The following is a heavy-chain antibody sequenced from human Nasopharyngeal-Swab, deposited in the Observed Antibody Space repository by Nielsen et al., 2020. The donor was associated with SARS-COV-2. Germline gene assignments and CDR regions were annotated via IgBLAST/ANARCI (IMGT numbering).Heavy chain of an antibody. V-gene: IGHV3-33*01. J-gene: IGHJ3*02. CDR3: AREMYYYDSSGYYPSAFDI. CDR2: IWYDGSNK. CDR1: GFTFSSYG. D-gene: IGHD3-22*01. Sequence: GESLRLSCAASGFTFSSYGMHWVRQAPGKGLEWVAVIWYDGSNKYYADSVKGRFTISRDNSKNTLYLQMNSLRAEDTAVYYCAREMYYYDSSGYYPSAFDIWGQGTMVTVSS.